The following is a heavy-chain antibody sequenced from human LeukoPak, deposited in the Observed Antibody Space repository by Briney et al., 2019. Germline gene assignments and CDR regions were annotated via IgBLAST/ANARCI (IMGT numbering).Heavy chain of an antibody. CDR1: GVTFSKHY. CDR2: IKPDGSGE. Sequence: GGSLRLSCAASGVTFSKHYMSWFRQAPGKGLAWVANIKPDGSGENYVDSVKGRFTVSRDNAKNSLYLQLDSLRAEDTAVYYCAMSDAGRHMLPSGGYWGPGTLVTVSS. V-gene: IGHV3-7*01. D-gene: IGHD1-14*01. CDR3: AMSDAGRHMLPSGGY. J-gene: IGHJ4*02.